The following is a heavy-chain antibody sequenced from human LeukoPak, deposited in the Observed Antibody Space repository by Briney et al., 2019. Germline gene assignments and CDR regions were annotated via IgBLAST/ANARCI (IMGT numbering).Heavy chain of an antibody. CDR1: GGSISSYY. Sequence: PSETLSLTCTVSGGSISSYYWSWIRQPPGKGLEWIGYIYYSGSTNYNPSLKSRVTISVDTSKDQFSLKLTSVTAADTAVYFCARGGYYGSGNDFRFDPWGQGTLVTVSS. D-gene: IGHD3-10*01. J-gene: IGHJ5*02. CDR2: IYYSGST. CDR3: ARGGYYGSGNDFRFDP. V-gene: IGHV4-59*01.